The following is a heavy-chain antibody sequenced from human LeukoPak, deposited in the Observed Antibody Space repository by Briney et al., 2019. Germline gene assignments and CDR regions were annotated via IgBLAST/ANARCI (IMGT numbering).Heavy chain of an antibody. Sequence: GGSLRLSCAASGFIFSNAWMSWVRQAPGKGLEWVGRIKSKTDGGTTDYAAPVKGRFTISRDDSKNTLYLQMNSLKTEDTAVYYCTTDRGPEAFDIWGQGTMVTVSS. CDR3: TTDRGPEAFDI. V-gene: IGHV3-15*01. J-gene: IGHJ3*02. CDR1: GFIFSNAW. CDR2: IKSKTDGGTT. D-gene: IGHD3-10*01.